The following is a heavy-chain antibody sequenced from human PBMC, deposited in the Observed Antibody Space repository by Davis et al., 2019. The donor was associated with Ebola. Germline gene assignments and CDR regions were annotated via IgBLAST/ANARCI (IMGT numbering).Heavy chain of an antibody. CDR1: GYSFTSYW. CDR2: IYPGDSDT. CDR3: ARQGCSGGSCYHPFFDY. Sequence: GESLKISCKGSGYSFTSYWIGWVRQMPGEGLEWMGIIYPGDSDTRYSPSFQGQVTISADKSISTAYLQWSSLKASDTAMYYCARQGCSGGSCYHPFFDYWGQGTLVTVSS. D-gene: IGHD2-15*01. V-gene: IGHV5-51*01. J-gene: IGHJ4*02.